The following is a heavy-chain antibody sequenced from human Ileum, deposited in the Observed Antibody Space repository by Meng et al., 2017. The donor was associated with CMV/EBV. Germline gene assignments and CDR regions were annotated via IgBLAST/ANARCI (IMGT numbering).Heavy chain of an antibody. CDR2: ISHDESNT. J-gene: IGHJ5*01. D-gene: IGHD3-3*01. CDR3: AKAALEWSSLPINWFDS. CDR1: FTFSHYA. V-gene: IGHV3-30*18. Sequence: FTFSHYAMHWVRQFLGKGLEWVAFISHDESNTFFADSLKGRFTISRDNSKNTLYLQMNGLRPEDTAVYFCAKAALEWSSLPINWFDSWGQGTLVTVSS.